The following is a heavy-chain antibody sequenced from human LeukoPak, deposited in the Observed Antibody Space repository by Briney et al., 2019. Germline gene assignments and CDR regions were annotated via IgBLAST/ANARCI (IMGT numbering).Heavy chain of an antibody. CDR2: ISLRGLT. CDR3: SRESGPFSPFGF. D-gene: IGHD1-26*01. J-gene: IGHJ4*02. CDR1: GGSISGTNW. Sequence: SGTLSLTCGVSGGSISGTNWWSWVRPPPGQGLEWIGEISLRGLTNYNPSLRSRLTMSLDESKNQVSLNLTSVTAADTAVYYCSRESGPFSPFGFWGQGTLVSVHS. V-gene: IGHV4-4*02.